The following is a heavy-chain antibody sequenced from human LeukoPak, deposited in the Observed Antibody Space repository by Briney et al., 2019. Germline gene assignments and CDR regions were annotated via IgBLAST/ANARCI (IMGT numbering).Heavy chain of an antibody. CDR2: IYTSGST. CDR3: ARDRGYSYGPYYFDY. CDR1: GASISSYY. V-gene: IGHV4-4*07. Sequence: SETLSLTCTVSGASISSYYWNWIRQPAGKGLEWIGRIYTSGSTNYNPSLKSRATMSVDTSKNQFSLKLSSVTAADTAVYYCARDRGYSYGPYYFDYWGQGTLVTVSS. D-gene: IGHD5-18*01. J-gene: IGHJ4*02.